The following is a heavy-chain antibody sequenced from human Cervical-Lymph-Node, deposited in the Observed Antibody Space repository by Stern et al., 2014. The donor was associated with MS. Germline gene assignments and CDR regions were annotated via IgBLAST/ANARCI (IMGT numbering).Heavy chain of an antibody. D-gene: IGHD3-10*01. J-gene: IGHJ5*02. V-gene: IGHV1-69*06. Sequence: QVQLVQSGADVKKPGSSVRVSCKASGDISWLRQAPGQGLEYMGGILRHVGTAHYTQRFQGRLTIPADKSTNTTYMERSSLRSDDTAIYYCATGAGDNWFDPWGQGTLVSVSS. CDR2: ILRHVGTA. CDR3: ATGAGDNWFDP. CDR1: GD.